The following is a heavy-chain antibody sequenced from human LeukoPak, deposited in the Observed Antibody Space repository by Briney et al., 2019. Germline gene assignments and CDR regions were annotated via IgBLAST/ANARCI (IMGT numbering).Heavy chain of an antibody. CDR3: ARVVVVVAARYYFDY. Sequence: SETLSLTCTVSGGSISSYYWSWIRQPPGKGLEWIGYIYYTGSTNYNPSLKSRVTISVDTSKNQFSLKLSSVTAADTAVYYCARVVVVVAARYYFDYWGQGTLVTVSS. CDR2: IYYTGST. D-gene: IGHD2-15*01. V-gene: IGHV4-59*12. CDR1: GGSISSYY. J-gene: IGHJ4*02.